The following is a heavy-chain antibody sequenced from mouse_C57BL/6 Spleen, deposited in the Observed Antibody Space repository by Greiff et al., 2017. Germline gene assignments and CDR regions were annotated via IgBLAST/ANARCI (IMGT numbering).Heavy chain of an antibody. V-gene: IGHV1-4*01. Sequence: VKLVESGAELARPGASVKMSCKASGYTFTSYTMHWVKQRPGQGLEWIGYINPSSGYTKYNQKFKDKATLTADKSSSTAYMQLSSLTSEDSAVYYCARGTVVGYFDVWGTGTTVTVSS. D-gene: IGHD1-1*01. CDR1: GYTFTSYT. CDR3: ARGTVVGYFDV. CDR2: INPSSGYT. J-gene: IGHJ1*03.